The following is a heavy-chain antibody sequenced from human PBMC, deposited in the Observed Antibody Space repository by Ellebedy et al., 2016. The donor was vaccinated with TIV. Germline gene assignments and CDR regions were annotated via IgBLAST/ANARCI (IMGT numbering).Heavy chain of an antibody. CDR2: IKQDGSEK. V-gene: IGHV3-7*04. CDR1: GFTFSSYW. Sequence: GGSLRLSXAASGFTFSSYWMSWVRQAPGKGLEWVANIKQDGSEKYYVDSVKGRFTISRDNAKNSLYLQMNSLRAEDTAVYYCARGYYYDRSEFDYWGQGTLVTVSS. D-gene: IGHD3-22*01. J-gene: IGHJ4*02. CDR3: ARGYYYDRSEFDY.